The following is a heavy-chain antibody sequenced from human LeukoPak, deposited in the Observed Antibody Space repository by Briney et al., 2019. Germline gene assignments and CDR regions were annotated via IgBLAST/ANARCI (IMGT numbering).Heavy chain of an antibody. V-gene: IGHV3-7*04. CDR1: GCTFSSYW. Sequence: PGGSLRLSCAASGCTFSSYWMSWVRQAPGKGLEWVANIKQHGSEKYYVDSVKGRFTISRDNAKNSLYLQMNSLRAEDTAVYYCVRDHDSTGWSDYWGQGTLVTVSS. CDR3: VRDHDSTGWSDY. CDR2: IKQHGSEK. D-gene: IGHD6-19*01. J-gene: IGHJ4*02.